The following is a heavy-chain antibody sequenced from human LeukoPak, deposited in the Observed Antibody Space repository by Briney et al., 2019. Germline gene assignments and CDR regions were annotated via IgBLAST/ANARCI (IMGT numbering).Heavy chain of an antibody. Sequence: PSETLSLTCTVSGGSISSYYWSWIRQPPGKGLEWIGYIYYSGSTNYNPSLKSRVTISVDTSKNQFSLKLSSVTAADTAVYYCARPAGYSSSWSPRDAFDIWGQGTMVTVSS. CDR1: GGSISSYY. J-gene: IGHJ3*02. V-gene: IGHV4-59*08. CDR3: ARPAGYSSSWSPRDAFDI. CDR2: IYYSGST. D-gene: IGHD6-13*01.